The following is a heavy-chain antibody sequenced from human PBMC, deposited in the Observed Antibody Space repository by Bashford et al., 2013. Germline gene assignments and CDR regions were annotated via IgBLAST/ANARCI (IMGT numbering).Heavy chain of an antibody. Sequence: GGSLRLSCAASGFTFSSYGMHWVRQAPGKGLEWVAVIWYDGSNKYYADSVKGRFTISRDNSKNTLYLQMNSLRAEDTAVYYCARDAHGSSWGLYYYYGMDVWGQGTTVTVSS. CDR2: IWYDGSNK. J-gene: IGHJ6*02. CDR1: GFTFSSYG. D-gene: IGHD6-13*01. CDR3: ARDAHGSSWGLYYYYGMDV. V-gene: IGHV3-33*01.